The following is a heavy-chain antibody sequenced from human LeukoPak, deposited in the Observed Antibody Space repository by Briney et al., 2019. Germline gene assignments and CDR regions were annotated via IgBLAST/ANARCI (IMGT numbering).Heavy chain of an antibody. CDR1: GGSISSYY. V-gene: IGHV4-59*01. Sequence: SETLSLTCTVSGGSISSYYWSCIRQPPGKGLEWIGCIYYSGSTNYNPSLKSRVTISVDTSKNQFSLKLSSVTAADTAVYYCAREYDYWGQGTLVTVSP. J-gene: IGHJ4*02. CDR2: IYYSGST. CDR3: AREYDY.